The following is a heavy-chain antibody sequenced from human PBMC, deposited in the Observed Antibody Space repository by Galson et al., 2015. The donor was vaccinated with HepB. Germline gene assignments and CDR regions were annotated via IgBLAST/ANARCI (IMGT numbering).Heavy chain of an antibody. D-gene: IGHD1-26*01. J-gene: IGHJ3*02. V-gene: IGHV5-51*03. Sequence: QSGAEVKKPGESLKISCKGSGYNFTDYWIGWVRQMPGEGLEWMGIISPDASDIRYRPSFQGQVTISADKSISTAYLQWSSLKASDTAMYYCASGPLGSRDAFDIWGQGTMVTVSS. CDR2: ISPDASDI. CDR3: ASGPLGSRDAFDI. CDR1: GYNFTDYW.